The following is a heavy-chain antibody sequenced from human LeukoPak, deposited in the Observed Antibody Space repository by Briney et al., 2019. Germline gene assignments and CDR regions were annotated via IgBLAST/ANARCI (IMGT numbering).Heavy chain of an antibody. Sequence: ASVKVSFKASGYTFTIYGISWVRQAPGQGLEWMGWISAYNGNTNYAQKLQGRVTMTTDTSTSTAYMELRSLRSDDTAVYYCARAGDDYGDYGYFDYWGQGTLVTVSS. V-gene: IGHV1-18*01. D-gene: IGHD4-17*01. CDR3: ARAGDDYGDYGYFDY. J-gene: IGHJ4*02. CDR2: ISAYNGNT. CDR1: GYTFTIYG.